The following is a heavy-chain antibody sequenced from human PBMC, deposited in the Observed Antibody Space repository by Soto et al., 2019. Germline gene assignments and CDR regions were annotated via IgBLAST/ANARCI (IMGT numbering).Heavy chain of an antibody. Sequence: ASVKVSCKASGYTFTSYGISCVRQAPGQVLEWMGWISAYNGNTNYAQKLQGRVTMTTDTSTSTAYMELRSLRSDDTAVYYCARDLVVVVAATTYYYCGMDVWGQGTTVTVSS. J-gene: IGHJ6*02. CDR1: GYTFTSYG. V-gene: IGHV1-18*04. CDR3: ARDLVVVVAATTYYYCGMDV. CDR2: ISAYNGNT. D-gene: IGHD2-15*01.